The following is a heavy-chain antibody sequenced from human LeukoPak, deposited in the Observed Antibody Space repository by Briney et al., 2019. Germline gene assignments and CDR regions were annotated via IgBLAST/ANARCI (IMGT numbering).Heavy chain of an antibody. V-gene: IGHV4-39*07. D-gene: IGHD5-24*01. J-gene: IGHJ4*02. CDR2: IYTSGST. CDR1: GGSISSSSYY. CDR3: ARVARDGPRGFDY. Sequence: SETLSLTCTVSGGSISSSSYYWGWIRQPPGKGLEWIGSIYTSGSTNYNPSLKSRVTMSVDTSKNQFSLKLSSVTAADTAVYYCARVARDGPRGFDYWGQGTLVTVSS.